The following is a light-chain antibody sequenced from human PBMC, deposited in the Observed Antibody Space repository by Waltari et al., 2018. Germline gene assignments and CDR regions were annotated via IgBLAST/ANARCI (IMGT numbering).Light chain of an antibody. V-gene: IGLV2-8*01. J-gene: IGLJ2*01. CDR3: QIWDRSRDHRVV. Sequence: QSALTQPPSASGSPGQSVTISCTGTSSDVGGYNYVSWYQQHPGKPPKLMIYEVSKRPSGVPERFSGSKSGNTASLIISAVEAGDEADYYCQIWDRSRDHRVVFGGGTKLTVL. CDR1: SSDVGGYNY. CDR2: EVS.